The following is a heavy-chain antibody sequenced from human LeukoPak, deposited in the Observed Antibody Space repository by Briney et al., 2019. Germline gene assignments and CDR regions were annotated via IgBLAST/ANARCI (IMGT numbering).Heavy chain of an antibody. J-gene: IGHJ4*02. CDR2: ISYDGSNK. V-gene: IGHV3-30*03. CDR1: GFTFSSYG. CDR3: ARDVSFLEWLPYY. D-gene: IGHD3-3*02. Sequence: GGSLRLSCAASGFTFSSYGMHWVRQAPGKGLEWVAVISYDGSNKYYADSVKGRFTISRDNSKNTLYLQMNSLRAEDTAVYYCARDVSFLEWLPYYWGQGTLVTVSS.